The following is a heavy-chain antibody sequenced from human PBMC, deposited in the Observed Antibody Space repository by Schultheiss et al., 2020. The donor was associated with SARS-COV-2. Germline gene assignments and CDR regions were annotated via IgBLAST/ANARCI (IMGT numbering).Heavy chain of an antibody. V-gene: IGHV2-5*02. J-gene: IGHJ4*02. CDR2: IYWDDDK. Sequence: SGPTLVKPTPPLTLTCTFSGFSLSTSGVGVGWIRQPPGKALEWLALIYWDDDKRYSPSLKSRLTITKDTSKNQVVLTMTNMDPVDTATYYCARSYDSSGYYSVSIFDYWGQGTLVTVSS. CDR1: GFSLSTSGVG. CDR3: ARSYDSSGYYSVSIFDY. D-gene: IGHD3-22*01.